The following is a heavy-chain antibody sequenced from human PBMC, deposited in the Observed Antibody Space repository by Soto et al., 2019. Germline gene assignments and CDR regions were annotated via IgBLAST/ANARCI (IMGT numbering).Heavy chain of an antibody. V-gene: IGHV1-69*06. D-gene: IGHD4-4*01. CDR2: IIPICGTA. Sequence: SVKVSCKASGGTFSSYAISWVRQAPGQGLEWMGGIIPICGTANYAQKFQGRVTITADKSTSTDYMELSSLRSEDTAVYYCARLQPMYYFDYWGQGTLVTVSS. CDR3: ARLQPMYYFDY. CDR1: GGTFSSYA. J-gene: IGHJ4*02.